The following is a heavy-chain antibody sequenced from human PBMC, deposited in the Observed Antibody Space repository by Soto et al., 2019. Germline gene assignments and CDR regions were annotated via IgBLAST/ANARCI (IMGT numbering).Heavy chain of an antibody. J-gene: IGHJ6*02. Sequence: QVQLVQSGAEVKKPGSSVKVSCKASGGTFSSYAISWVRQAPGQGLEWMGGIIPILGTADYAQKFQGRVTITANDFTSTGNMDLRSLRSEDTAVYYCARHLGGNHYYDGMDVWGQGTTVTVSS. CDR1: GGTFSSYA. CDR2: IIPILGTA. V-gene: IGHV1-69*11. CDR3: ARHLGGNHYYDGMDV. D-gene: IGHD3-16*01.